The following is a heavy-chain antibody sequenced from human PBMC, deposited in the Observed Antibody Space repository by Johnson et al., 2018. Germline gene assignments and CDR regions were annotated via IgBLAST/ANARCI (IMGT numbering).Heavy chain of an antibody. CDR2: INSDGSST. Sequence: VQLVQSGGGLVQPGGSLRLSCAASGFTFSSYWMHWVRQAPGKGLVWVSRINSDGSSTSHADSVKGRFTISRDNAKNTLYLQMNSLRAEDTAVYYCAENYDSTESSFDYWGQGTLVTVSS. J-gene: IGHJ4*02. V-gene: IGHV3-74*02. D-gene: IGHD3-22*01. CDR3: AENYDSTESSFDY. CDR1: GFTFSSYW.